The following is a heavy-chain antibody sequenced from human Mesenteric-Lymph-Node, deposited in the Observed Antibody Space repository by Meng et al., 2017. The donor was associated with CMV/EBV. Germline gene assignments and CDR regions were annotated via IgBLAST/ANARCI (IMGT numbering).Heavy chain of an antibody. Sequence: SETLSLTCAIYGGSFSGYYWGWIRQPPGKGLEWIGEINRSGSTNYNPSLKSRVTISVDTSNNQFSLKLSSVTAADTAVYYCARGRLYCSSTSCSYYFDYWGQGTLVTVSS. CDR1: GGSFSGYY. J-gene: IGHJ4*02. D-gene: IGHD2-2*01. CDR3: ARGRLYCSSTSCSYYFDY. CDR2: INRSGST. V-gene: IGHV4-34*01.